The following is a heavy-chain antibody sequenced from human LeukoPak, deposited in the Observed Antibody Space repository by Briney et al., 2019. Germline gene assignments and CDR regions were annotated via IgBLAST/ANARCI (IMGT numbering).Heavy chain of an antibody. D-gene: IGHD5-24*01. J-gene: IGHJ6*02. Sequence: GGSLRLSCAASGFTFSSYAMSWVRQAPGKGPVWVSRIHNDGTGTSYADSVKGRFTISRDNAKNTLYLQMNSLGAEDTAVYYCARRGDGYNNGMDVWGQGTTVTVSS. CDR2: IHNDGTGT. CDR1: GFTFSSYA. CDR3: ARRGDGYNNGMDV. V-gene: IGHV3-74*01.